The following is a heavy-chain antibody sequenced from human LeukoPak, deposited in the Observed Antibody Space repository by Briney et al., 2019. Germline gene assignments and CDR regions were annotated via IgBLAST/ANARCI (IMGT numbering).Heavy chain of an antibody. Sequence: GALRLSCAASGFTFSSYEMNWVRQAPGRGLEWVSYISSSGGSIYYVDSVKGRFIISRDNAKNSLFLQMNSLRAEDTAVYYCARRGYYDTSGYLFDDWGQGTLVTVSS. CDR1: GFTFSSYE. D-gene: IGHD3-22*01. CDR3: ARRGYYDTSGYLFDD. J-gene: IGHJ4*02. V-gene: IGHV3-48*03. CDR2: ISSSGGSI.